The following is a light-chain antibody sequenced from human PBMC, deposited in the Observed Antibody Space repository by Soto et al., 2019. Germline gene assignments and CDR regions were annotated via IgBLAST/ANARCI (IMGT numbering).Light chain of an antibody. J-gene: IGKJ5*01. Sequence: QLTQSPSYLSESVGDRFTITCRASQGVSSYLAWYQKKQGKAPKLLIYAASTLQSGVPSRLRGRGYGTDLTITISSLQTEDFETYYCQQLNASPRTFGQGTRLEIK. CDR2: AAS. CDR3: QQLNASPRT. V-gene: IGKV1-9*01. CDR1: QGVSSY.